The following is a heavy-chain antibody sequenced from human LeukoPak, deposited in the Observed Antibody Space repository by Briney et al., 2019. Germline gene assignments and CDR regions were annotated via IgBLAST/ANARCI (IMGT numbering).Heavy chain of an antibody. CDR2: IADSGST. CDR3: ARRPGTRFDP. V-gene: IGHV4-59*08. D-gene: IGHD2-2*01. CDR1: GDSISSYY. Sequence: SETLSLTCTVSGDSISSYYWSWIRQPPGKGLEWIGCIADSGSTNYNPSLKSRVTISVDTSKNQFSLKLTSVTAADTAVYYCARRPGTRFDPWGQGTLVTVSS. J-gene: IGHJ5*02.